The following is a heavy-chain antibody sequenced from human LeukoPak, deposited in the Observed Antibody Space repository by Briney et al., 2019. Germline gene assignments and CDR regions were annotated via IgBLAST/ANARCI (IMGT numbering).Heavy chain of an antibody. CDR3: ARSNAMGV. CDR2: SSGGGDS. V-gene: IGHV3-23*01. CDR1: GFTSGIYA. J-gene: IGHJ6*02. Sequence: PGGSLRLSCAASGFTSGIYAVSWVRQAPGKGLEWVSASSGGGDSYYADSVKGRFTISRDNSKNSLSLQMNSLRAEDTAVYYCARSNAMGVWGQGTTVTVSS.